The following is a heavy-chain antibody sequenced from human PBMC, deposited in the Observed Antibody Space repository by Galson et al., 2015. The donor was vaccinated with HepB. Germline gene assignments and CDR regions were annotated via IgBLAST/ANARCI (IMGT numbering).Heavy chain of an antibody. CDR2: INQDGSEK. CDR1: GFTFSSYW. CDR3: ARDHDNGRYYQGYFEF. V-gene: IGHV3-7*03. Sequence: SLRLSCAASGFTFSSYWMSWVRQAPGTGLEWVAHINQDGSEKYYVDSVKGRFTISRDNAKNSLYLQMNSLRAEDTALYYCARDHDNGRYYQGYFEFWGQGTLVTVSS. D-gene: IGHD3-22*01. J-gene: IGHJ4*02.